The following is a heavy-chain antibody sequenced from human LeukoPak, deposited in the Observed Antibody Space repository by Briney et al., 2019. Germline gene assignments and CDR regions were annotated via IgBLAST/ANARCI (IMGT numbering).Heavy chain of an antibody. CDR3: ARVKAVAGRNYYGMDV. Sequence: ASVKVSCKASGYTFTSYGISWVRQAPGQGLEWMGWINPNSGGTNYAQKFQGWVTMTRDTSISTAYMELSRLRSDDTAVYYCARVKAVAGRNYYGMDVWGQGTTVTVSS. CDR1: GYTFTSYG. D-gene: IGHD6-19*01. J-gene: IGHJ6*02. CDR2: INPNSGGT. V-gene: IGHV1-2*04.